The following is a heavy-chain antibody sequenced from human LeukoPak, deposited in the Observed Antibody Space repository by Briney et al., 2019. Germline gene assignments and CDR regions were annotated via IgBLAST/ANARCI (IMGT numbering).Heavy chain of an antibody. CDR2: IYYSGST. Sequence: PSETLSLTCTVSGGSISSYYWSWIRQPPGKGLEWIGYIYYSGSTNYNPSLKSRVTISVDTSKNQFSLKLSSVTAADTAVYYCARGSGSYLYYYYGMDVWGQGTTVTVS. CDR3: ARGSGSYLYYYYGMDV. D-gene: IGHD1-26*01. J-gene: IGHJ6*02. CDR1: GGSISSYY. V-gene: IGHV4-59*01.